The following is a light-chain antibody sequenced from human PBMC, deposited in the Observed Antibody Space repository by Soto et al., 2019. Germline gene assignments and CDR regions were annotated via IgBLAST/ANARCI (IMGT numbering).Light chain of an antibody. CDR1: QSVSYY. J-gene: IGKJ5*01. Sequence: EIVLTQSPGTLSLSPGERSTLACRASQSVSYYLAWYQQKPGQAPRLLIYDASSRATGVPDRFSGSGSGTDFTLTISRLEPEDFAVYYCQQYGSSPPRIGQGTRLEI. V-gene: IGKV3-20*01. CDR3: QQYGSSPPR. CDR2: DAS.